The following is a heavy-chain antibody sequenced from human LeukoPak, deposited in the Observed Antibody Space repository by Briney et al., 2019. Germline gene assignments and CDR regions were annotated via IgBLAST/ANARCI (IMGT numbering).Heavy chain of an antibody. CDR3: AKEHMAAAVYYFDY. CDR1: GFTVSSNY. J-gene: IGHJ4*02. V-gene: IGHV3-53*01. CDR2: IYSGGST. D-gene: IGHD6-13*01. Sequence: GGSLRLSCAASGFTVSSNYMSWVRQAPGKGLEWVSVIYSGGSTYYADSVKGRFTISRDNSKNTLYLQMNSLRAEDTAVYYCAKEHMAAAVYYFDYWGQGTLVTVSS.